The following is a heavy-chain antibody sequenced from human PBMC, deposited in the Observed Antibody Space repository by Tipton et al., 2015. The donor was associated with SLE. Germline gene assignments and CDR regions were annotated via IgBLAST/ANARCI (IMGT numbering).Heavy chain of an antibody. CDR1: GGTFSSYA. V-gene: IGHV1-69*05. J-gene: IGHJ1*01. D-gene: IGHD2-15*01. CDR2: IIPILGIV. Sequence: QSGPEVKKPGSSVKVSCKASGGTFSSYAISWVRQAPGQGLEWMGGIIPILGIVNYAQKFQGRVTITTDESTSTAYMELSSLRSEDTAVYYCAGPHSGLRYFQHWGQGTLVTVSS. CDR3: AGPHSGLRYFQH.